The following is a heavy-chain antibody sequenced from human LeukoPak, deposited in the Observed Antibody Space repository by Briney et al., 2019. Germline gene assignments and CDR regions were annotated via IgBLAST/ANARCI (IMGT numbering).Heavy chain of an antibody. CDR1: GYSFASYW. J-gene: IGHJ4*02. V-gene: IGHV5-51*01. CDR2: VYPGDSDT. CDR3: ARHSNGWSIDF. Sequence: GESLKISCKASGYSFASYWIAWVRQMPGKGLEWMGIVYPGDSDTKYSPSFQGQIPVSVDTSINTAYVQWSSLKASDTAVYYCARHSNGWSIDFWGQGTLVTVSS. D-gene: IGHD2-15*01.